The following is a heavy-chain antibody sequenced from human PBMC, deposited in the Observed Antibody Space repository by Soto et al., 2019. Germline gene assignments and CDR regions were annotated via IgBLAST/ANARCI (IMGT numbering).Heavy chain of an antibody. CDR1: GGSFSGYY. CDR3: AKASVWYPYFDS. V-gene: IGHV4-34*01. Sequence: SETLSLTCAVYGGSFSGYYWSWVRQPPGKGLEWSGEINHSGSTNYNPSLKSRVTISVDTSKNQFSLKLSSVTAADTAVYYCAKASVWYPYFDSWGQGTLVTVSS. J-gene: IGHJ4*02. CDR2: INHSGST. D-gene: IGHD6-13*01.